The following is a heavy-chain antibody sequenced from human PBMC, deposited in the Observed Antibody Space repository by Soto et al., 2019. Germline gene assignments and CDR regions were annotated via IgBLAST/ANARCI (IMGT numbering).Heavy chain of an antibody. CDR2: VYYSGNT. J-gene: IGHJ4*02. Sequence: SEAPSLTRTVSGGSLSGFYWGLIRRPPGKGLEFIGNVYYSGNTNYNPSLKSRVTMSVDTSKNQFSLKLRSVTAADTAVYYCARGSGSTFDYWGQGTLVTVSS. D-gene: IGHD3-10*01. CDR1: GGSLSGFY. V-gene: IGHV4-59*01. CDR3: ARGSGSTFDY.